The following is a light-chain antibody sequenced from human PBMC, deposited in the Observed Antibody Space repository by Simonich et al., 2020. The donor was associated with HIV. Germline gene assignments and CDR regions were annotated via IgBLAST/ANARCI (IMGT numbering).Light chain of an antibody. CDR3: SSYAGSNNWV. Sequence: QSALTQPLSASGSPGQSVTISCTGTSSDVGGYNYVSWYQQHPGKAPKLMIYEVNKRPSGVPDRFSGSKSGNTASLTVSGLQAEDESDYYCSSYAGSNNWVFGGGTKVTVL. J-gene: IGLJ3*02. CDR2: EVN. CDR1: SSDVGGYNY. V-gene: IGLV2-8*01.